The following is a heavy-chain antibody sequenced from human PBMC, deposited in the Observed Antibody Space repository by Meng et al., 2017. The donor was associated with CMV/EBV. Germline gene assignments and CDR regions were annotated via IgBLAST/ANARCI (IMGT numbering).Heavy chain of an antibody. D-gene: IGHD6-6*01. Sequence: GESLKISCAASGFTFSSYWMHWVRQAPGKGLVWVSRINSDGSSTSYADSVKGRFTIPRDNAKNTLYLQMNSLRAEDTAVYYCARDLYSSSSGYYYYGMDVWGQGTTVTVSS. CDR1: GFTFSSYW. J-gene: IGHJ6*02. V-gene: IGHV3-74*01. CDR3: ARDLYSSSSGYYYYGMDV. CDR2: INSDGSST.